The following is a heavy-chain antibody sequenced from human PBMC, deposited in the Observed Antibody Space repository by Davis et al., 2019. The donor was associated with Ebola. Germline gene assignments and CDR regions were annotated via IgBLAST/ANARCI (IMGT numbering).Heavy chain of an antibody. CDR1: GYTFTGYY. J-gene: IGHJ3*02. CDR3: AREGRPSNDAFDI. D-gene: IGHD1-26*01. V-gene: IGHV1-2*06. Sequence: AASVKVSCKASGYTFTGYYMHWVRQAPGQGLEWMGRINPNSGGTNYAQKFQGRVTMTRDTSIGTAYMELSRLRSDDTAVYYCAREGRPSNDAFDIWGQGTTVTVSS. CDR2: INPNSGGT.